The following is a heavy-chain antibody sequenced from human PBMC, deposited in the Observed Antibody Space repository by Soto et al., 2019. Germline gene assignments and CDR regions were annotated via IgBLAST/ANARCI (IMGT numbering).Heavy chain of an antibody. V-gene: IGHV1-69*12. CDR1: GGTFSSYA. Sequence: QVQLVQSGAEVKKPGSSVKVSCKASGGTFSSYAISWVRQAPGQGLEWMGGIIPIFGTANYAQKFQGRVTITADESTSTDYMELSSLRSEDTAVYYCARGEGPVTPYYYYGMDVWGQGTTVTVSS. D-gene: IGHD2-21*02. J-gene: IGHJ6*02. CDR3: ARGEGPVTPYYYYGMDV. CDR2: IIPIFGTA.